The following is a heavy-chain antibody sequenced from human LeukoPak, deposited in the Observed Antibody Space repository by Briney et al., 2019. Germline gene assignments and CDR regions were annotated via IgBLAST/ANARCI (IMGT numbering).Heavy chain of an antibody. CDR1: GFTFSNYG. D-gene: IGHD4-23*01. Sequence: PGRSLRLSCAASGFTFSNYGMHWVCQAPGKGLEWVAVISGSGGSTYYADSVKGRFTISRDNSKNTLYLQMNSLRAEDTAVYYCAKGTTTLVVTKIDYWGQGTLVTVSS. J-gene: IGHJ4*02. V-gene: IGHV3-23*01. CDR2: ISGSGGST. CDR3: AKGTTTLVVTKIDY.